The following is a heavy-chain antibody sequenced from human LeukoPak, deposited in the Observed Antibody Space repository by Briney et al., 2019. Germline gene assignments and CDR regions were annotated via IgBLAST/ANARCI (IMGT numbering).Heavy chain of an antibody. J-gene: IGHJ4*02. CDR3: AKDTSIGKYCTNGVCSPFDY. CDR1: GFTFSDFW. V-gene: IGHV3-74*01. CDR2: INKDGRAT. D-gene: IGHD2-8*01. Sequence: GGSLRISCAASGFTFSDFWMHWFRQVPGKGLMWVSHINKDGRATSYADSVRGRFTISRDNSRNTLYLQMISLRPEDTAVYYCAKDTSIGKYCTNGVCSPFDYWGQGTLVTVSS.